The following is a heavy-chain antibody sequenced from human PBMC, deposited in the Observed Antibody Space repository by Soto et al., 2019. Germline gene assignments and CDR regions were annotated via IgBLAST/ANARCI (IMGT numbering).Heavy chain of an antibody. CDR3: ARTQRVAATVTAKYFDY. D-gene: IGHD2-15*01. CDR1: GGTFSSYA. Sequence: QVQLVQSGAEVKKPGSSVKVSCKASGGTFSSYAISWVRQAPGQGLEWMGGIIPIFGTANYAQKFQGRVTITADESTSTADMELSSLRSEDTAVYYCARTQRVAATVTAKYFDYWGQGTLVTVSS. V-gene: IGHV1-69*01. CDR2: IIPIFGTA. J-gene: IGHJ4*02.